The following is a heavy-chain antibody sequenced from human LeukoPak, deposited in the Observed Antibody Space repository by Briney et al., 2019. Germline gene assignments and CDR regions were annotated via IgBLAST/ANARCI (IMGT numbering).Heavy chain of an antibody. D-gene: IGHD2/OR15-2a*01. CDR1: GGSISSYY. J-gene: IGHJ6*03. V-gene: IGHV4-59*01. CDR3: ATSLSNYYNYYMDV. Sequence: SETLSLTCTVSGGSISSYYWNWIRQPPGKGLEWIGYIYDSGSTNYNPSLKSRVTISVGTSKNQFSLKLSSVTAADTAVYYCATSLSNYYNYYMDVWGKGTTVTVSS. CDR2: IYDSGST.